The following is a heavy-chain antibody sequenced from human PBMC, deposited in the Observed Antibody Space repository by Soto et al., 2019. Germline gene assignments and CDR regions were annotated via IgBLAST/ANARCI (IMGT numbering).Heavy chain of an antibody. CDR3: ASAYDSSGYYYVLGY. Sequence: SETLSLTCTVSGGSISSYYWSWIRQPPGKGLEWIGYIYYSGSTNYNPSLKSRVTISVDTSKNQFSLKLSSVTAADTAVYYCASAYDSSGYYYVLGYWGQGTLVTVSS. V-gene: IGHV4-59*01. D-gene: IGHD3-22*01. J-gene: IGHJ4*02. CDR2: IYYSGST. CDR1: GGSISSYY.